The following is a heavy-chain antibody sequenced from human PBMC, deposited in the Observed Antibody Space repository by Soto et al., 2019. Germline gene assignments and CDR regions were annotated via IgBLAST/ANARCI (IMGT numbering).Heavy chain of an antibody. CDR2: ISSSSNNI. V-gene: IGHV3-48*02. Sequence: GGSLRLFCAASGFTLTHYSMNWVRQAPGEGLEWVAYISSSSNNIYYADSVKGRFTISRDNVKNSVDLQMNSLRDEDTAVYYCARDARREVTSFLNYWGPGILVTVSS. D-gene: IGHD2-21*02. CDR1: GFTLTHYS. J-gene: IGHJ4*02. CDR3: ARDARREVTSFLNY.